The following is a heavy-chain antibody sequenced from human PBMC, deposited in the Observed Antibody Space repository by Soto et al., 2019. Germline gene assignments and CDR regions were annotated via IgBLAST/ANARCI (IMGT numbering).Heavy chain of an antibody. CDR2: ISGYNGDT. CDR3: AKSGQPPYYYYGLDV. J-gene: IGHJ6*02. D-gene: IGHD1-26*01. Sequence: ASVKVSCKASGYTLTRYGISWVRQAPGQGLEWMGWISGYNGDTNYAQKFQGRVSMTIDTSTTTAYMELRSLTSDDTAVYYCAKSGQPPYYYYGLDVWGQGTKLTVSS. V-gene: IGHV1-18*01. CDR1: GYTLTRYG.